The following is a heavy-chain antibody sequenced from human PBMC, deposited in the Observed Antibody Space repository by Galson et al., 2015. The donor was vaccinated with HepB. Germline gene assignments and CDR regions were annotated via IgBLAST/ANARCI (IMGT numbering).Heavy chain of an antibody. J-gene: IGHJ4*02. Sequence: SLRLSCAASGFTFSNAWMNWVRQAPGKGLEWVGRIKRKSDGGTADYAAPVKGRFTISRDDSKNTLYLQMNSLKTEDTAVYYCTTDKVLWFGELFDDYWGQGTLVTVSS. V-gene: IGHV3-15*07. CDR2: IKRKSDGGTA. D-gene: IGHD3-10*01. CDR3: TTDKVLWFGELFDDY. CDR1: GFTFSNAW.